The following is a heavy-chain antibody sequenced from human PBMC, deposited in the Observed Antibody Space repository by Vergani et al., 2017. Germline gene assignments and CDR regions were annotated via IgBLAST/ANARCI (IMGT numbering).Heavy chain of an antibody. Sequence: QVQLVQSGAEVKKPGASVKVSCKASGYTFTSYGISWVRQAPGQGLEWMGWISAYNGNTNYAQKLQGRVTMTTDTSTGTAYMELRSLGSDDKAVYYCARGEQWLDPGAYFDYWSQGTLVTVSS. J-gene: IGHJ4*02. CDR3: ARGEQWLDPGAYFDY. CDR2: ISAYNGNT. D-gene: IGHD6-19*01. CDR1: GYTFTSYG. V-gene: IGHV1-18*01.